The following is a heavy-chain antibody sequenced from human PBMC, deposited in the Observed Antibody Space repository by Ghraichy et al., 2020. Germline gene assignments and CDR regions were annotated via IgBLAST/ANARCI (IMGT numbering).Heavy chain of an antibody. CDR3: VRRQRMSGTRGDAMDV. D-gene: IGHD2-8*01. V-gene: IGHV4-4*09. CDR2: IYTSGNT. Sequence: SETLSLTCSVSGDSLSSYHWTWVRQSPGKGLEWIGCIYTSGNTSNNPSLESRLTMSMDTSKNQFSLNLRSVTASDTAVYYCVRRQRMSGTRGDAMDVWGQGSTVTFSS. CDR1: GDSLSSYH. J-gene: IGHJ6*02.